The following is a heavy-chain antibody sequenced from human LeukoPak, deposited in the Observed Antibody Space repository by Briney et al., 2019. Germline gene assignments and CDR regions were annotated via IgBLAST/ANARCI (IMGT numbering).Heavy chain of an antibody. J-gene: IGHJ3*02. V-gene: IGHV1-46*01. CDR3: ARRDNYYDSSGYHYAFDI. CDR2: INPTGSTA. CDR1: GYTFTRNY. D-gene: IGHD3-22*01. Sequence: GASVKVSCKSSGYTFTRNYMHWVRQAPGQGLEWVGLINPTGSTAWSAQKFRGRLTMTRDLSTTTDYMELSRLRSDDTAVYYCARRDNYYDSSGYHYAFDIWGQGTMVIVSS.